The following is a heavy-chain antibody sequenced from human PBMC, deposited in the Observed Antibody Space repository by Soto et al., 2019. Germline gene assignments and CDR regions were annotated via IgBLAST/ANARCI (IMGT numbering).Heavy chain of an antibody. V-gene: IGHV4-30-2*01. J-gene: IGHJ4*02. CDR2: IYHSGSS. CDR1: GGSISSGGYS. D-gene: IGHD5-18*01. CDR3: ARRGYSYGYLDY. Sequence: PSETLSLTCTVSGGSISSGGYSWSWIRQPPGKDLEWIGYIYHSGSSYYNPSLKSRVTISVDRSKNQFSLRLSSLTAADTAMYYCARRGYSYGYLDYWGQGTLVTVSS.